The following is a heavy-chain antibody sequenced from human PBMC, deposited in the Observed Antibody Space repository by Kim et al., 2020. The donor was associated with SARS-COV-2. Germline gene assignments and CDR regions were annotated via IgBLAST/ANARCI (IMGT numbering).Heavy chain of an antibody. CDR2: INHSGTR. J-gene: IGHJ4*02. CDR3: VRQSKNNWHHFDF. D-gene: IGHD1-1*01. CDR1: GGSISSSGFY. V-gene: IGHV4-39*01. Sequence: SETLSLTCTVSGGSISSSGFYWGWIRQTPGKGLEWIGSINHSGTRYNNPSLNNRVTTSVDTSKNQISLNLSSVTAADTAAYYCVRQSKNNWHHFDFWGQGTLVTVSS.